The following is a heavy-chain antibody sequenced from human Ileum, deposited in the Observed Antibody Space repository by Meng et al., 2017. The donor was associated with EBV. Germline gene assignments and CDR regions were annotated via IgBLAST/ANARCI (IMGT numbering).Heavy chain of an antibody. CDR2: ICYTDYT. Sequence: QLLAQGSGPGLGKPSETLSLTCSVSGGSISSSNYCWGWIRQPPGKGLEWIQSICYTDYTYYNPSLKSRVTISADKSKNQFSLRLNSLTAADTAVYYCAMGPDYAKTGYWGQGTLVTVSS. J-gene: IGHJ4*02. V-gene: IGHV4-39*01. D-gene: IGHD4-17*01. CDR3: AMGPDYAKTGY. CDR1: GGSISSSNYC.